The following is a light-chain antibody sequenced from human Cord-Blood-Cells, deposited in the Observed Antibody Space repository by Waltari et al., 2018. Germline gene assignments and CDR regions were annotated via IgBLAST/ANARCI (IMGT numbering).Light chain of an antibody. J-gene: IGKJ1*01. CDR2: AAS. V-gene: IGKV1-39*01. CDR3: QQSDSTPT. CDR1: QSISSY. Sequence: DLQMTQSPSSLSASVGDRVTITCRASQSISSYLNWYQQKPGKALKSLIYAASSLQSGVPSRFSGSESRTDFTLTISSLQPEDFATYDGQQSDSTPTFGQGTKVEIK.